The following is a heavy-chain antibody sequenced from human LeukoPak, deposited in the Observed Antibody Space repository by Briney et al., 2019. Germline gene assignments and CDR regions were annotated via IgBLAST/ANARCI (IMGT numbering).Heavy chain of an antibody. Sequence: SVKVSCKASGGTFSSYAISWVRQAPGQGLEWMGRIIPILGIANYAQKFQGRATITADKSTSTAYMELSSLGSEDTAVYYCARGNGDHAGYFDYWGQGTLVTVSS. D-gene: IGHD4-17*01. V-gene: IGHV1-69*04. CDR3: ARGNGDHAGYFDY. CDR1: GGTFSSYA. CDR2: IIPILGIA. J-gene: IGHJ4*02.